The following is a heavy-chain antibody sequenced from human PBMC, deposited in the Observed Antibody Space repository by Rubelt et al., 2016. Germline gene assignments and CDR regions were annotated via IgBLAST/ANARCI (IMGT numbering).Heavy chain of an antibody. CDR3: ARRDGYNWDDAFDI. J-gene: IGHJ3*02. CDR1: GYTFTSYG. D-gene: IGHD5-24*01. Sequence: QVQLVQSGAEVKKPGASVKVSCKASGYTFTSYGISWVRQAPGQGLEWMGWISAYNGNTNYAQKVPGRVTMTTDTCTSTAYMELRSLRSDDAAVYYCARRDGYNWDDAFDIWGQGTMVTVSS. CDR2: ISAYNGNT. V-gene: IGHV1-18*01.